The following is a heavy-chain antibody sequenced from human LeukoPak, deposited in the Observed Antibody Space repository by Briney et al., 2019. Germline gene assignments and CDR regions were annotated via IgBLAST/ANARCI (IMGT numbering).Heavy chain of an antibody. Sequence: ASVKVSCKVSGYTLTELSMHWVRLAPGKGLEWMGGFDPEDGETIYAQKFQGRVTMTEDTSTDTAYMELSSLRSEDTAVYYCATVGYYGSGSSPYYYYGMDVWGQGTTVTVSS. V-gene: IGHV1-24*01. D-gene: IGHD3-10*01. J-gene: IGHJ6*02. CDR2: FDPEDGET. CDR3: ATVGYYGSGSSPYYYYGMDV. CDR1: GYTLTELS.